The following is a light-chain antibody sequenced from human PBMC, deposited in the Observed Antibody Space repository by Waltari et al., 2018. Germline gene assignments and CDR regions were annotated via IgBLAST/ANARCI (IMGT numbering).Light chain of an antibody. CDR2: AAS. V-gene: IGKV1-39*01. Sequence: DIQMTQSPYSLSASVGDRVTITCRASQSISSHFNWYQQTPGNAPKLLIYAASSLQSGVRSRVRGSGAWTNFTVSISILQPEDFASYYCQLRYSTPYTYGQGTRLENK. CDR3: QLRYSTPYT. J-gene: IGKJ2*01. CDR1: QSISSH.